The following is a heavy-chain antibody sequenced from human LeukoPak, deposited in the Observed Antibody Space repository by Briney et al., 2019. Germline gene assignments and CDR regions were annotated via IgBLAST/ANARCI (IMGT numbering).Heavy chain of an antibody. J-gene: IGHJ6*03. Sequence: SQTLSLTCAISGDSVSRNSATWNWIRQSPSRGLEWLGRTYYRSKWYNDYAISVKSRITINPDTSKNQFSLQLNSVTPEDTAVYYCARVDVAVSSSWAREVYYYYYMDVWGKGTTVTVSS. D-gene: IGHD6-13*01. CDR2: TYYRSKWYN. CDR3: ARVDVAVSSSWAREVYYYYYMDV. CDR1: GDSVSRNSAT. V-gene: IGHV6-1*01.